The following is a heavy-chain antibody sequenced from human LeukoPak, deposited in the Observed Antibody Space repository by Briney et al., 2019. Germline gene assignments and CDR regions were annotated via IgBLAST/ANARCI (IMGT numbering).Heavy chain of an antibody. CDR1: GGSINNYY. CDR2: IYHSGST. J-gene: IGHJ5*02. D-gene: IGHD6-19*01. CDR3: ARRGANTGYSSGWYVGGAGFDP. V-gene: IGHV4-59*12. Sequence: SETLSLTCTVSGGSINNYYWSWIRQPPGKGLEWIGYIYHSGSTNYNPSLKTRVTMSVDTSKNQFSLKLSSVTAADTAVYYCARRGANTGYSSGWYVGGAGFDPWGQGTLVTVSS.